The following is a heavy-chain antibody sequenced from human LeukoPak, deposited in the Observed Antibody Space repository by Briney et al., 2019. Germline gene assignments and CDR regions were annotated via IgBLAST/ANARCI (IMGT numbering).Heavy chain of an antibody. CDR3: ARHGSSGLYGMDV. CDR2: IYPNDSDT. Sequence: GESLKISCKGSGYTFTNYWIGWVRQMPGKGLEWMGVIYPNDSDTRYSPSFQGQVTISADKSISTAYLQWSSLKASDTAMYYCARHGSSGLYGMDVWGQGTTVTVSS. CDR1: GYTFTNYW. V-gene: IGHV5-51*01. J-gene: IGHJ6*02. D-gene: IGHD3-22*01.